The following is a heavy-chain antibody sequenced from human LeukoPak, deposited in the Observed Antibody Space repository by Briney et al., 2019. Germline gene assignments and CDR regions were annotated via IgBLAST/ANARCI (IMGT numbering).Heavy chain of an antibody. J-gene: IGHJ4*02. CDR1: GYTFTGYY. V-gene: IGHV1-2*02. Sequence: ASVKVSCKASGYTFTGYYMHWVRQAPGQGLEWMGWINPNSGGTNYAQKFQGRVTMTRDTSIRTAYMELSRLRSDDTAMYYCARSNDILTGYPDFDYWGQGTLVTVSS. D-gene: IGHD3-9*01. CDR3: ARSNDILTGYPDFDY. CDR2: INPNSGGT.